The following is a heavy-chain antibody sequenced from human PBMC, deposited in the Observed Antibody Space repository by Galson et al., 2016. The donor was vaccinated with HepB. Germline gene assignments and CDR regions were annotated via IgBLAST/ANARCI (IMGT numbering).Heavy chain of an antibody. D-gene: IGHD6-6*01. V-gene: IGHV1-46*01. CDR2: INPSGNSR. CDR3: ARRGSARPYNWFDP. J-gene: IGHJ5*02. CDR1: GYIFTNYF. Sequence: SVKVSCKASGYIFTNYFVHWVRQAPGRGLEWMGIINPSGNSRKYASRFQGRVTMTSDTSTNTVYMELTSLRSEDTAIYYCARRGSARPYNWFDPWGQGTLVTVSS.